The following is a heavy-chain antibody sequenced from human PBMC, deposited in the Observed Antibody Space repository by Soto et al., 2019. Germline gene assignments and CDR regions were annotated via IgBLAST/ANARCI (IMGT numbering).Heavy chain of an antibody. CDR2: ISGSGGST. J-gene: IGHJ4*02. CDR1: GFTFSSYA. D-gene: IGHD3-10*01. V-gene: IGHV3-23*01. Sequence: GSLRLSCAASGFTFSSYAMSWVRQAPGKGLEWVSAISGSGGSTYYADSVKGRFTISRDNSKNTLYLQMNSLRAEDTAVYYCARMVRGVIIMAYYFDYWGQGTLVTVSS. CDR3: ARMVRGVIIMAYYFDY.